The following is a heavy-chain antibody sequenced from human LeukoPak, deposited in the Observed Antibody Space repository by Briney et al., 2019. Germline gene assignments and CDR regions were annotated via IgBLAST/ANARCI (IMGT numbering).Heavy chain of an antibody. J-gene: IGHJ4*02. CDR2: VYHNGSA. CDR1: GDSINYYY. CDR3: ARKGGHFDY. V-gene: IGHV4-59*01. D-gene: IGHD2-15*01. Sequence: SETLSLTCTVSGDSINYYYWSWIRQSPGKGLEWIGYVYHNGSAKYNPSLKSRVTISVDVSKNQFSLKVSSVTAADTAIYYCARKGGHFDYWGQGTLVTVSS.